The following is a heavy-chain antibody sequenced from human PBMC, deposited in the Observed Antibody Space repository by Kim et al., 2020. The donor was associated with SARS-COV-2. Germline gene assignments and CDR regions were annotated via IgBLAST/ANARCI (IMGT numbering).Heavy chain of an antibody. Sequence: SETLSLTCSVSGGSIRSYYWSWIRQPPGRGLEWIGYTYYSGSTNYNPSLKSRVTISVDTSKNQFSPKLTSVTAADTAVYYCASGGGSDYYGMDVWGQGTTVTVSS. J-gene: IGHJ6*02. CDR2: TYYSGST. CDR1: GGSIRSYY. V-gene: IGHV4-59*13. CDR3: ASGGGSDYYGMDV. D-gene: IGHD3-16*01.